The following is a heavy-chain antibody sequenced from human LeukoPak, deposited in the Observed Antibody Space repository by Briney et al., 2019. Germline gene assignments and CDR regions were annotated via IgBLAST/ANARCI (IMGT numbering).Heavy chain of an antibody. V-gene: IGHV1-2*02. J-gene: IGHJ6*03. D-gene: IGHD3-10*01. CDR1: GYTFTGYY. Sequence: ASVKVSCKASGYTFTGYYMHWVRQAPGQGLEWMGWINPNSGGTNYAQKLQGRVTMTTDTSTSTAYMELRSLRSDDTAVYYCAKTWRGRGYYGYGPSEYFYYMDVWGKGTTVTISS. CDR2: INPNSGGT. CDR3: AKTWRGRGYYGYGPSEYFYYMDV.